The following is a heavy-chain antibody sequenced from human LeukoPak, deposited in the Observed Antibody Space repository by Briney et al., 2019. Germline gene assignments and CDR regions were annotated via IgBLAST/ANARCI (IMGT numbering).Heavy chain of an antibody. J-gene: IGHJ4*02. Sequence: ASVKVSCKASGYTFTSYDINWVRQATGQGLEWMGWMNPNSGNTGYAQKFQGRVTMARNTSISTAYMELSSLRSEDTAVYYCASRIYSSGWYHVGFWGQGTLVTVSS. CDR1: GYTFTSYD. V-gene: IGHV1-8*01. CDR2: MNPNSGNT. D-gene: IGHD6-19*01. CDR3: ASRIYSSGWYHVGF.